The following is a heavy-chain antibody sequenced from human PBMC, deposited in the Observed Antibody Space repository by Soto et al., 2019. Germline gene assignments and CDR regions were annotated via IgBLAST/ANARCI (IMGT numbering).Heavy chain of an antibody. CDR3: ANQLTMQIEPTALDY. V-gene: IGHV3-23*01. CDR1: GFTFSSYA. J-gene: IGHJ4*02. D-gene: IGHD1-1*01. Sequence: EVQLLESGGGLVQPGGSLRLSCAASGFTFSSYAMSWVRQAPGKGLEWVSAISGSGGSTYYADSVKGRFTISRDNSKNTLYLQMNSLRAEDTAVYYCANQLTMQIEPTALDYWGQGTLVTVSS. CDR2: ISGSGGST.